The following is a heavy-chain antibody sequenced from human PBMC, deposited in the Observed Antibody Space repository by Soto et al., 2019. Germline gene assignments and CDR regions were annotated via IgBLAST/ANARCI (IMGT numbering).Heavy chain of an antibody. CDR2: IIPMFGTP. CDR3: ARGGEVPASIREYYYGLDV. J-gene: IGHJ6*02. CDR1: GAIFNTYA. Sequence: SVKVSCKGFGAIFNTYAISWVRQAPGQGPEWLGGIIPMFGTPNYAQKFQDRVTISVDKSTRTAYMELNSLRSEDTAVYYCARGGEVPASIREYYYGLDVWGQGTTVTVSS. D-gene: IGHD2-2*02. V-gene: IGHV1-69*06.